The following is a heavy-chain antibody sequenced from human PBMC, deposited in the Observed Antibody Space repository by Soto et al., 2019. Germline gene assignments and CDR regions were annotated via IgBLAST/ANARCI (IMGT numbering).Heavy chain of an antibody. Sequence: SQPLSLPFVIVGDNVVTIGVTWNWITPSPSRGLEWLGRAYYRSRWQYDYATSVRSRITINPDTSKNQFYLQLSSVTPEDTAVYYCARDPPDFNSGFDAWGQASMGTV. CDR1: GDNVVTIGVT. CDR3: ARDPPDFNSGFDA. D-gene: IGHD4-4*01. J-gene: IGHJ5*02. V-gene: IGHV6-1*01. CDR2: AYYRSRWQY.